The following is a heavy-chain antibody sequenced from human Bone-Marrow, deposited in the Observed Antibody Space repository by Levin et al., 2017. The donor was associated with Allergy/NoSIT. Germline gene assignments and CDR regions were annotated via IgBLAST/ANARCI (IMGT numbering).Heavy chain of an antibody. CDR2: IYYSGST. CDR3: ARAGDYVWGRPTNDAFDI. Sequence: ASETLSLTCTVSGGSISSYYWSWIRQPPGKGLEWIGYIYYSGSTNYNPSLKSRVTISVDTSKNQFSLKLSSVTAADTAVYYCARAGDYVWGRPTNDAFDIWGQGTMVTVSS. V-gene: IGHV4-59*01. CDR1: GGSISSYY. D-gene: IGHD3-16*01. J-gene: IGHJ3*02.